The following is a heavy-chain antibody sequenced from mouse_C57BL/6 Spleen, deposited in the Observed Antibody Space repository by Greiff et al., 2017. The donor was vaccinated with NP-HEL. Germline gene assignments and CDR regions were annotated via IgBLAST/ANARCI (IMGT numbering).Heavy chain of an antibody. D-gene: IGHD2-3*01. CDR2: INYDGSST. Sequence: EVMLVESEGGLVQPGSSMKLSCTASGFTFSDYYMAWVRQVPEKGLEWVANINYDGSSTYYLDSLKSRFIISRDNAKNILYLQMSSLKSEDTATYYCARGIYDGYYGYAMDYWGQGTSVTVSS. CDR3: ARGIYDGYYGYAMDY. J-gene: IGHJ4*01. CDR1: GFTFSDYY. V-gene: IGHV5-16*01.